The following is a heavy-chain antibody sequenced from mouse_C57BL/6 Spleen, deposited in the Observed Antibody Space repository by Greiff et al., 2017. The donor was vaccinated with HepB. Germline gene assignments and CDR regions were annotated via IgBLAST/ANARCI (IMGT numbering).Heavy chain of an antibody. D-gene: IGHD2-1*01. CDR1: GFTFTDYY. CDR3: ARYDGNYAWFAY. V-gene: IGHV7-3*01. J-gene: IGHJ3*01. Sequence: VQLKESGGGLVQPGGSLSLSCAASGFTFTDYYMSWVRQPPGKALEWLGFIRNKANGYTTEYSASVKGRFTISRDNSQSILYLQMNALRAEDSATHYCARYDGNYAWFAYWGQGTLVTVSA. CDR2: IRNKANGYTT.